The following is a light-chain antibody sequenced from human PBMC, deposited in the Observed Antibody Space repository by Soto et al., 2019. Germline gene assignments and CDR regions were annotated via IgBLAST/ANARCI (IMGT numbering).Light chain of an antibody. CDR3: QQFQKWPLT. V-gene: IGKV3-15*01. Sequence: EIVMTQSPATVSVSPGERATLSCRASESANSNLAWYQQKPGQAPRLLIYGASTRATGIPVRFSGSGSGTEFTLTISSLQSEDFAVYYCQQFQKWPLTFGGGTNVEIK. CDR2: GAS. CDR1: ESANSN. J-gene: IGKJ4*01.